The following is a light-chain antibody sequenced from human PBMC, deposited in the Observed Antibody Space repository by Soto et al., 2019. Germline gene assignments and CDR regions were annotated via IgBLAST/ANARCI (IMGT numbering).Light chain of an antibody. CDR3: QVWDTDSDHHV. J-gene: IGLJ1*01. CDR1: NLGSKT. Sequence: ELTQPPSVSVAPGQTARITCGGDNLGSKTVHWYQQKPGQAPVLVVYDDSDRPSGIPERFSGSNSGNTATLTISRVAAGDEADYYCQVWDTDSDHHVFGTGTKVTVL. V-gene: IGLV3-21*02. CDR2: DDS.